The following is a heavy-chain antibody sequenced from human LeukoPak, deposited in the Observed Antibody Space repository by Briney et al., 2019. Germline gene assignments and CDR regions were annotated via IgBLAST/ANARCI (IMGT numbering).Heavy chain of an antibody. CDR3: ARVALSGYCSGGSCYVDWFDP. CDR1: GDSVSSNSAA. V-gene: IGHV6-1*01. D-gene: IGHD2-15*01. CDR2: TYYRSKWYN. Sequence: SQTLSLTCAISGDSVSSNSAAWNWIRQPPSRGLEWLGRTYYRSKWYNDYAVSVKSRITINPDTSKNQFSLQLNSVTPEDTAVYYCARVALSGYCSGGSCYVDWFDPWGQGTLVTVSS. J-gene: IGHJ5*02.